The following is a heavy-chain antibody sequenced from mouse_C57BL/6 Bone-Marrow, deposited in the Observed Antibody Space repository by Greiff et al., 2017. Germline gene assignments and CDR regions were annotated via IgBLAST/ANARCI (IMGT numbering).Heavy chain of an antibody. J-gene: IGHJ2*01. CDR1: GYTFTDYY. CDR3: ARRLHYYGSSHFDY. D-gene: IGHD1-1*01. V-gene: IGHV1-19*01. CDR2: INPYNGGT. Sequence: EVQRVESGPVLVKPGASVKMSCKASGYTFTDYYMNWVKQSHGKSLEWIGVINPYNGGTSYNQKFKGKATLTVDKSSSTAYMELNSLTSEDSAVYYCARRLHYYGSSHFDYWGQGTTLTVSS.